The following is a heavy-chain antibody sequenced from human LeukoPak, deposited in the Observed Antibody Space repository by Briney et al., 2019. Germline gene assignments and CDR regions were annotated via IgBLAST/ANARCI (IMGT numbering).Heavy chain of an antibody. J-gene: IGHJ6*02. CDR2: FDPEDGET. CDR3: ARDFLGVDSHYYYGMDV. V-gene: IGHV1-24*01. CDR1: GYTLTELS. Sequence: ASVKVSCKVSGYTLTELSMHWVRQAPGKGLEWMGGFDPEDGETIYAQKLQGRVTMTTDTSTSTAYMELRSLRSDDTAVYYCARDFLGVDSHYYYGMDVWGQGTTVTVSS. D-gene: IGHD3-3*01.